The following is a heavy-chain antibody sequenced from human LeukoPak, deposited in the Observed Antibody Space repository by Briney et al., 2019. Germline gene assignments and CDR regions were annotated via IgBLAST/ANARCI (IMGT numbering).Heavy chain of an antibody. V-gene: IGHV7-4-1*02. J-gene: IGHJ4*02. CDR3: ARGDYYDSSGYYYPFDY. CDR1: GYTFTSYA. CDR2: INTNTGNP. D-gene: IGHD3-22*01. Sequence: ASVKVSCKASGYTFTSYAMNWVRQAPGQGPEWMGWINTNTGNPTYAQGFTGRFVFSLDTSVSTAYLQISSLKAEDTAVYYCARGDYYDSSGYYYPFDYWGQGTLVTVSS.